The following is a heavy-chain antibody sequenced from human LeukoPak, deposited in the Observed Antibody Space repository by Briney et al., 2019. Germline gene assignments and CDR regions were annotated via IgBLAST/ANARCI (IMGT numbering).Heavy chain of an antibody. D-gene: IGHD6-13*01. CDR3: ASDSSSWYGYYFDY. V-gene: IGHV4-39*01. J-gene: IGHJ4*02. CDR1: GGSISGSGYY. Sequence: PSETLSLTCTVSGGSISGSGYYWAWIRQPPGKGLEWIGSIYYSGSTYYNPSLKSRVTISVDTSKNQFSLKLSSVTAADTAVYYCASDSSSWYGYYFDYWGQGTLVTVSS. CDR2: IYYSGST.